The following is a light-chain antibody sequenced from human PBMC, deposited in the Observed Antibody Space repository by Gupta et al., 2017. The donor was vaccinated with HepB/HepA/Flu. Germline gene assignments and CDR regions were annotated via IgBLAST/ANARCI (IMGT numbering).Light chain of an antibody. V-gene: IGLV10-54*02. J-gene: IGLJ2*01. Sequence: QAGLTQPPSVSKGLRQTATLTCTGNSNIVGNQGAAWLQQHQGHPPKLLSYKNNNRPSGISERFSASRSGNTASLTITGLQPEHEADYYCSAWDSSRSAQVFGGGTKLTVL. CDR3: SAWDSSRSAQV. CDR1: SNIVGNQG. CDR2: KNN.